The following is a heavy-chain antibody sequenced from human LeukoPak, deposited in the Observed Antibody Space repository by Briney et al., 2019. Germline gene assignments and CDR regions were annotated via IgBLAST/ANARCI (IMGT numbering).Heavy chain of an antibody. CDR3: ARDRGGFDS. D-gene: IGHD3-10*01. Sequence: SQTLSLTCNISGDSVSSHTAAWNWIRQSPSRGLEWLGRTYYRSTWSTDYAVSVQSRITINPDTSRNHFSLQLSSVTPEDTAVYYCARDRGGFDSWGQGTLVTVSS. CDR1: GDSVSSHTAA. CDR2: TYYRSTWST. J-gene: IGHJ5*01. V-gene: IGHV6-1*01.